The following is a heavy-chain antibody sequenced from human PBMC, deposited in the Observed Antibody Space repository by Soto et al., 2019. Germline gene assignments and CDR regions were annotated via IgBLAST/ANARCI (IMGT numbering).Heavy chain of an antibody. D-gene: IGHD2-15*01. Sequence: SETLSLTCTVSGGSISSSYWSWIRQPPGKGLEWLAYIYDDGSANYNPSLKSRATISLDMSKNQFSPKLTSVTAADTAVYYCARDKYCSGGSCRKNWFDPWGQGTLVTVSS. CDR2: IYDDGSA. V-gene: IGHV4-59*01. CDR3: ARDKYCSGGSCRKNWFDP. J-gene: IGHJ5*02. CDR1: GGSISSSY.